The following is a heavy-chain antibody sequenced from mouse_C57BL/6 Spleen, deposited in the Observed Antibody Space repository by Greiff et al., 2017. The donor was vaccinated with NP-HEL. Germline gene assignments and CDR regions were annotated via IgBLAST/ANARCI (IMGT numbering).Heavy chain of an antibody. CDR2: ISDGGSYT. CDR1: GFTFSSYA. J-gene: IGHJ1*03. D-gene: IGHD1-3*01. V-gene: IGHV5-4*01. CDR3: ARDSGFWYFGV. Sequence: EVQVVESGGGLVKPGGSLKLSCAASGFTFSSYAMSWVRQTPEKRLEWVATISDGGSYTYYPDNVKGRFTISRDNAKNNLYLQMSHLKSEDAAMYYCARDSGFWYFGVWGTGTTVTVAS.